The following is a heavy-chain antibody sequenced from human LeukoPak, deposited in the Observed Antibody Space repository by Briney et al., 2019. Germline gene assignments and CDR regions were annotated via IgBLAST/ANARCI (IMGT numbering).Heavy chain of an antibody. CDR2: VNSDGSRT. V-gene: IGHV3-74*01. CDR1: GLPFSTYW. J-gene: IGHJ4*02. CDR3: AGGYGFDY. D-gene: IGHD1-1*01. Sequence: GGSLRLSCAASGLPFSTYWMHWVRQAPGKGLVWVSCVNSDGSRTIYADSVKGRFTISRDNAKNTLYLQMNTLRAEDTAVYYCAGGYGFDYWGQGTLVTVSS.